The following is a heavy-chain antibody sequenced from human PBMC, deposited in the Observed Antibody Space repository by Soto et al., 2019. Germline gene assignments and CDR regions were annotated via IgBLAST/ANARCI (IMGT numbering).Heavy chain of an antibody. Sequence: ASVKVSCKASGYTFTSYYMHWVRQAPGQGLEWMGIINPSGGSTSYAQKFQGRVTMTRDTSTSTVYMELSSLRSEGTAVYYCARDFGYGGTYYYYYGMDVWGKGTTVTVSS. CDR2: INPSGGST. J-gene: IGHJ6*04. V-gene: IGHV1-46*01. D-gene: IGHD4-17*01. CDR1: GYTFTSYY. CDR3: ARDFGYGGTYYYYYGMDV.